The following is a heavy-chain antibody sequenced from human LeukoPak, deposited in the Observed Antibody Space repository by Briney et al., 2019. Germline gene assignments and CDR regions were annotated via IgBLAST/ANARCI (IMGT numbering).Heavy chain of an antibody. CDR2: LTTAGAT. J-gene: IGHJ6*02. Sequence: GGSLRLSCAASGFTVGRNYMSWARLAPGKGLEWVSILTTAGATHYATSVKGRFTISRDNSKNTVYLQMNSLRAEDTAVYYCATRGLSGYYYGMDVWGQGTTVTVTS. CDR3: ATRGLSGYYYGMDV. D-gene: IGHD3/OR15-3a*01. CDR1: GFTVGRNY. V-gene: IGHV3-66*01.